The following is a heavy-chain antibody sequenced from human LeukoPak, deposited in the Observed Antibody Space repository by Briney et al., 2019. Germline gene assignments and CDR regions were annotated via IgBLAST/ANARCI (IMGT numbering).Heavy chain of an antibody. D-gene: IGHD3-16*01. CDR2: INERATII. CDR3: VRDLILVWTPGDDFDH. V-gene: IGHV3-74*01. J-gene: IGHJ4*02. Sequence: GGSLRLSCAASGFTFSNYWMHWVRQAPGKGLEWVSRINERATIISYADSVKGRFTISRENARNTLYLQMNSLTAEDMAVYYCVRDLILVWTPGDDFDHWGQGTLVTVSS. CDR1: GFTFSNYW.